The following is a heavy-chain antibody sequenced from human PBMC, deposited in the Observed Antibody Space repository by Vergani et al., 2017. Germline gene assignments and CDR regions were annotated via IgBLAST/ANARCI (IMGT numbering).Heavy chain of an antibody. CDR2: ISNSGNTI. CDR3: ARDHRDYNNYPGTFDI. Sequence: HVQMVESGGGVVQPGRSLRLSCAVSGFSFSDHYMTWIRQAPGKGLEWVSYISNSGNTIEYADSVKGRFSISRDNAKSSLFLQMDSLRAEDTAVYYCARDHRDYNNYPGTFDIWGQGSMVTVSS. J-gene: IGHJ3*02. CDR1: GFSFSDHY. V-gene: IGHV3-11*01. D-gene: IGHD5-24*01.